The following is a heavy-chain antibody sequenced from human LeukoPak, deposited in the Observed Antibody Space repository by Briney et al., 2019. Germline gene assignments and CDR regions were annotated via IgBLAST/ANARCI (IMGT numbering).Heavy chain of an antibody. CDR3: ARETYDILTGYSSFDF. D-gene: IGHD3-9*01. CDR1: GFTFSSYA. V-gene: IGHV3-23*01. CDR2: ISSSGGST. J-gene: IGHJ4*02. Sequence: GGSLRLSCAASGFTFSSYAMSWVRQAPGKGLEWVSAISSSGGSTYYADSVKGRFTISRDNSKNTLYLQMNSLRAEDTAVYYCARETYDILTGYSSFDFWGQGTLVIVSS.